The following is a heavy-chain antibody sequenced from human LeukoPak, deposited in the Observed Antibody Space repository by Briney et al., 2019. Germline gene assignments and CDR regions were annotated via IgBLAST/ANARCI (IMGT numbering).Heavy chain of an antibody. CDR2: ISGGQRTA. V-gene: IGHV3-23*01. CDR1: RFTFSTYA. Sequence: GGSLTLLCSASRFTFSTYAMSCVPHGPGKGLVCGSYISGGQRTAYYPGSVKGRFTITRDNSKNALYLQMNSRTVGDTAVYSCARAGTSDSRGYYYYYGMDVWGQGTTVAVSS. J-gene: IGHJ6*02. D-gene: IGHD3-22*01. CDR3: ARAGTSDSRGYYYYYGMDV.